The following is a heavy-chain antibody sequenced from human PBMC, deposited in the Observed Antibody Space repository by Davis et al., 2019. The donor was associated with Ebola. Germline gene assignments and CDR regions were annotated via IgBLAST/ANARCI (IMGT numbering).Heavy chain of an antibody. V-gene: IGHV1-69*06. CDR3: ARALGSYYNYFDMDV. Sequence: AASVKVSCKASGDTFNSYVISWVRQAPGQGLEWMGGIIPIFDTTNYAQQFQGRVTITADKSTSTAYMEVSSLRSGDTAVYYCARALGSYYNYFDMDVWGQGTTVTVSS. CDR1: GDTFNSYV. CDR2: IIPIFDTT. J-gene: IGHJ6*02. D-gene: IGHD7-27*01.